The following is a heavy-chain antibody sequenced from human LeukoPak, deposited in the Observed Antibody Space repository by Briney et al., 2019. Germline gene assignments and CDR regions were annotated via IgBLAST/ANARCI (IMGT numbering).Heavy chain of an antibody. CDR2: IYYSGST. CDR1: GGSISSYY. D-gene: IGHD6-19*01. CDR3: ARTSYSSGWSPFDY. J-gene: IGHJ4*02. V-gene: IGHV4-59*01. Sequence: PSETLSLTCTVSGGSISSYYWSWIRQPPGKGLEWIGYIYYSGSTNYNPSLKSRVTISVDTSKNQFSLKLSSVTAADTAVYYCARTSYSSGWSPFDYWGQGTLVTVSS.